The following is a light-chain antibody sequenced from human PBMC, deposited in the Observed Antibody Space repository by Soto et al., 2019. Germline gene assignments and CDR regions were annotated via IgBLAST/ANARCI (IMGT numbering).Light chain of an antibody. V-gene: IGLV2-14*01. CDR3: NSFTSSSTRV. Sequence: QSALTQPASVSGSPGQSITISCTGTSSDVGAYNYVSWYQHHPGKAPKLVIYEVSNRPSGVSNRFSGSKSGNTASLTISGXXAXXXXDYYCNSFTSSSTRVFGGGTKVTV. CDR1: SSDVGAYNY. CDR2: EVS. J-gene: IGLJ3*02.